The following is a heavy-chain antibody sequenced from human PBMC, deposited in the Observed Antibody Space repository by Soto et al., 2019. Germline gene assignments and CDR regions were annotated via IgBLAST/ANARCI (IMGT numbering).Heavy chain of an antibody. D-gene: IGHD2-15*01. CDR3: ARVRQRCSAKNCYFDP. CDR1: GGSVRAPDW. Sequence: PSETLSLTCTLSGGSVRAPDWWNWVRQSPDKGLEWIAEVHISGHSNYNPSLRSRVSVSIDSSKNQFYLNLNSVTAADTAIYYCARVRQRCSAKNCYFDPWGQGTQVTVYS. J-gene: IGHJ5*01. V-gene: IGHV4-4*02. CDR2: VHISGHS.